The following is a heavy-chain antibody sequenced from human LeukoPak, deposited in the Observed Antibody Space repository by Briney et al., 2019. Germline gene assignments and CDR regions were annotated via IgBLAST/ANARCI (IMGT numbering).Heavy chain of an antibody. V-gene: IGHV4-39*07. CDR3: ARVGGAPLGAFDI. J-gene: IGHJ3*02. D-gene: IGHD3-16*01. CDR2: IYYSGST. CDR1: GGSISSSSYY. Sequence: SETLSLTCTVSGGSISSSSYYWGWIRQPPGTGLEWIGSIYYSGSTYYNPSLKSRVTISKDMSKNQFSLRLTSVTAADTAVYYCARVGGAPLGAFDIWGQGTMVTVSS.